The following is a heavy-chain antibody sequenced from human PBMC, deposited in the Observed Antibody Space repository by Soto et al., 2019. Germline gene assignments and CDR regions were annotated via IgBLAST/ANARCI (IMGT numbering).Heavy chain of an antibody. D-gene: IGHD3-9*01. CDR3: ARLPTGYPNWIDP. CDR2: IHYRGDT. Sequence: QVQLQGSGPGLVRPSETLSLTCTVSGASISTNHHNWAWVRQPPGKGLEWMGNIHYRGDTYFNPSLGSRLSMSVDTSKNQFSLKLTSVTAADTAVYYCARLPTGYPNWIDPWGQGTLVTVSS. CDR1: GASISTNHHN. J-gene: IGHJ5*02. V-gene: IGHV4-39*01.